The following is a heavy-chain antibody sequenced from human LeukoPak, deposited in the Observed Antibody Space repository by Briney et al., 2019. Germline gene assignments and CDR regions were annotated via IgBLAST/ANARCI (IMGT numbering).Heavy chain of an antibody. Sequence: ASVKVSCKASGYTFTSYDINWVRQATGQGLEWMGWMNPNSGNTGYAQKFQGRVTMTRNTSISTAYMELSSLRSEDTAVCYCARGRGQLVRTGFAYWGQGTLVTVSS. CDR2: MNPNSGNT. V-gene: IGHV1-8*01. D-gene: IGHD6-6*01. CDR1: GYTFTSYD. J-gene: IGHJ4*02. CDR3: ARGRGQLVRTGFAY.